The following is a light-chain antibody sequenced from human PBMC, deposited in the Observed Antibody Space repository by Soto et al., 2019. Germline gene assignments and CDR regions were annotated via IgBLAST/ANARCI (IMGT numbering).Light chain of an antibody. CDR2: YDR. J-gene: IGLJ2*01. CDR3: QLWDGGSGHRV. V-gene: IGLV3-21*04. Sequence: SYVLTQPPSVSVAPGKAARITCGGNNIGSKSVHWYQQKPGQAPLLVIYYDRDRPSGIPERFSGSNSGNTATLTISRVEAGDEADYYCQLWDGGSGHRVFGGGPKLTVL. CDR1: NIGSKS.